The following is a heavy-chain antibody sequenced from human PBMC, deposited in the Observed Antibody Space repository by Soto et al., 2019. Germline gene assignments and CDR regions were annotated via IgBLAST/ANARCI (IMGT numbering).Heavy chain of an antibody. Sequence: QVQLVESGGGVVQPGRSLRLSCAASGFTFSNYGMHWVRQAPGKGLEWVAIIWYDGSDKYYEDSVKGRLTISRDNSKNTLYLQMSSLRAEATAVYYCARGSGHNSYYMDVWGKGTTVTVSS. CDR2: IWYDGSDK. J-gene: IGHJ6*03. V-gene: IGHV3-33*01. CDR1: GFTFSNYG. CDR3: ARGSGHNSYYMDV.